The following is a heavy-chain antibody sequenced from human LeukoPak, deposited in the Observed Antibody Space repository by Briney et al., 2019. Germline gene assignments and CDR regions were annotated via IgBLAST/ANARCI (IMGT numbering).Heavy chain of an antibody. CDR1: GFTFSSYS. Sequence: GGSLRLSCAASGFTFSSYSMNWVRQAPGKGLEWVSSISASGGGTYYADSVKGRFTISRDNSKNTLYLEMNSLRAEDMAVYYCAKDLRSSSWYAAYWGQGTLLTVSS. D-gene: IGHD6-13*01. CDR2: ISASGGGT. CDR3: AKDLRSSSWYAAY. J-gene: IGHJ4*02. V-gene: IGHV3-23*01.